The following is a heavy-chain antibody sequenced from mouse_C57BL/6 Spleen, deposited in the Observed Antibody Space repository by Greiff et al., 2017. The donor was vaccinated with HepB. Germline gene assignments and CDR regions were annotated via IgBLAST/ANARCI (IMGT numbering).Heavy chain of an antibody. CDR2: INPSSGYT. CDR3: AREGLPPYFDY. D-gene: IGHD2-1*01. CDR1: GYTFTSYT. J-gene: IGHJ2*01. V-gene: IGHV1-4*01. Sequence: QVQLQQSGAELARPGASVKMSCKASGYTFTSYTMHWVKQRPGQGLEWIGYINPSSGYTKYNQKFKDKATLTADKSSSTAYMQLSSLTSEDSAVYYCAREGLPPYFDYWGQGTTLTVSS.